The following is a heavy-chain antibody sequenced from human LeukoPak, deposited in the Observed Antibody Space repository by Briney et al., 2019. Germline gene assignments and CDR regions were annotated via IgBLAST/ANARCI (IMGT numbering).Heavy chain of an antibody. Sequence: PSGTLSLTCTVSGGSISSSSYYWGWIRQPPGKGLEWIGSIYYSGSTYYNPSLKSRVTISVDTSKNQFSLKLSSVTAADTAVYYCARAVEMATNTFDYWGQGTLVTVSS. V-gene: IGHV4-39*01. CDR1: GGSISSSSYY. D-gene: IGHD5-24*01. CDR2: IYYSGST. CDR3: ARAVEMATNTFDY. J-gene: IGHJ4*02.